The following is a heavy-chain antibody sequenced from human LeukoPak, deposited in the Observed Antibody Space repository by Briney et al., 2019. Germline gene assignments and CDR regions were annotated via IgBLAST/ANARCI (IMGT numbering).Heavy chain of an antibody. CDR3: ARGYDTEEAYYYYGMDV. CDR2: INPNSGGT. V-gene: IGHV1-2*04. Sequence: ASVKVSCKASGYTFTGYYMHWVRQAPGQGLEWMGWINPNSGGTNYAQKFQGWVTMTRDTSISTAYMELSRLRSDDTAVYYCARGYDTEEAYYYYGMDVWGQGTTVTVSS. D-gene: IGHD3-9*01. J-gene: IGHJ6*02. CDR1: GYTFTGYY.